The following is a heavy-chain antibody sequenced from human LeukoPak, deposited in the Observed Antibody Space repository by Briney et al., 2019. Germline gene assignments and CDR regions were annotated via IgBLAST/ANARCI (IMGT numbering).Heavy chain of an antibody. CDR2: ISYDGSNK. CDR1: GFTFSSYG. CDR3: AKGSTVTTALGY. D-gene: IGHD4-17*01. V-gene: IGHV3-30*18. Sequence: GASLRLSCAASGFTFSSYGMHWVRQAPGKGLEWVAVISYDGSNKYYADSVKGRFTISRDNSKNTLYLQMNSLRAEDTAVYYCAKGSTVTTALGYWGQGTLVTVSS. J-gene: IGHJ4*02.